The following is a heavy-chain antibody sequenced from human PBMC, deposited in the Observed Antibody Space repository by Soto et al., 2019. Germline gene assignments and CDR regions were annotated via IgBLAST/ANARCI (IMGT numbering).Heavy chain of an antibody. CDR1: GGTFSSYA. CDR2: IIPIFGTA. J-gene: IGHJ3*02. D-gene: IGHD3-10*01. CDR3: ARELLWFGTHGHAFDI. V-gene: IGHV1-69*12. Sequence: QVQLVQSGAEVKKPGSSVKVSCKASGGTFSSYAISWVRQAPGQGLEWMGGIIPIFGTANYAQKFQGRVTITADESTSTAYMDLSSLRSEDTAVYYCARELLWFGTHGHAFDIWGQGTMVTVSS.